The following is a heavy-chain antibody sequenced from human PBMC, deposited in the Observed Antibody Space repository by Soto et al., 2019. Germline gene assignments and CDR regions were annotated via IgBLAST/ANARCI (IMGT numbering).Heavy chain of an antibody. D-gene: IGHD4-17*01. J-gene: IGHJ5*02. V-gene: IGHV4-59*01. CDR3: KKLPWADYGGIFDP. CDR2: IYYTGTT. Sequence: LVLLSVTCSVAGGSISSYYWSCIRKPPGKGLEWIGYIYYTGTTNYNPSLKSRVTISVDTSKNQFSLKLSSVTTADTAVYYCKKLPWADYGGIFDPWGQGTLVTVSS. CDR1: GGSISSYY.